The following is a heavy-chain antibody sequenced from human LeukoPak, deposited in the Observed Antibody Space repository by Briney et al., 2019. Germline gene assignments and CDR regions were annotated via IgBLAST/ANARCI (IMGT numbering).Heavy chain of an antibody. CDR1: GAYMSNYY. J-gene: IGHJ3*01. CDR2: LHASEST. D-gene: IGHD3-22*01. CDR3: ASLSSGAGFDV. V-gene: IGHV4-4*07. Sequence: SETLSLTCSVSGAYMSNYYWTWVRQSAAQGLEWIGRLHASESTIYNPSLKSRVTMSLDTSKDQLSLTLTSVTAADSAMYYCASLSSGAGFDVWGRGTVVTVSS.